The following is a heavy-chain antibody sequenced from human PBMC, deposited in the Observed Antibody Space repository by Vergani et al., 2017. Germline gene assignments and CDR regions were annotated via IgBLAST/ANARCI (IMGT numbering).Heavy chain of an antibody. J-gene: IGHJ4*02. D-gene: IGHD2-15*01. Sequence: QVQLQESGPGLVKPSETLSLTCTVSGDSVISTEYHWGWIRQPPGKGLEWIGSMDYSGRTSYNPSLESRISISFETPKNQFSLRLTSVTAADTAVYYCASKRGACRAAYCHSYDFWVPGTLVGVSS. CDR1: GDSVISTEYH. V-gene: IGHV4-39*01. CDR2: MDYSGRT. CDR3: ASKRGACRAAYCHSYDF.